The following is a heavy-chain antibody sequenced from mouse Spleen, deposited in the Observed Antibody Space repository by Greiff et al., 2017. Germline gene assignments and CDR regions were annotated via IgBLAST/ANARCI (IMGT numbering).Heavy chain of an antibody. CDR2: INPYNGGT. CDR3: AFDGYYSAMDY. CDR1: GYTFTDYY. Sequence: EVQLVESGPVLVKPGASVKMSCKASGYTFTDYYMNWVKQSHGKSLEWIGVINPYNGGTSYNQKFKGKATLTVDKSSSTAYMELNSLTSEDSAVYYCAFDGYYSAMDYWGQGTSVTVSS. D-gene: IGHD2-3*01. J-gene: IGHJ4*01. V-gene: IGHV1-19*01.